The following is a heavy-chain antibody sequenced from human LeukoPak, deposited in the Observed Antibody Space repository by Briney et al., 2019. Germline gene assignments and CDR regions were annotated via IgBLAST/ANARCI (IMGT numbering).Heavy chain of an antibody. D-gene: IGHD1-26*01. CDR1: GFSLSNYW. Sequence: PGGSLRLSCAASGFSLSNYWISWVRQAPGKGLEWVANIKLEGSEKYYVNSVKGRFTISRDNAKNSLNLQMNSLRAEDTAVYYCARETRGSYVPGLDSWGQGTLVTVSS. CDR3: ARETRGSYVPGLDS. CDR2: IKLEGSEK. J-gene: IGHJ4*02. V-gene: IGHV3-7*01.